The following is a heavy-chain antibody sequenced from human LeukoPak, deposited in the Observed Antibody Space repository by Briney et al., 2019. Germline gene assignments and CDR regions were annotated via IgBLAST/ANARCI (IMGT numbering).Heavy chain of an antibody. J-gene: IGHJ4*02. CDR3: VKDDNSGYSDY. CDR2: ISSNGGTT. Sequence: GGSLRLSCSASGFTFSSYAMHWVRQAPGKGLEYVSAISSNGGTTYYADSVKGRFTISRDNSKNTLYLQMTSLRAEDTAVYYCVKDDNSGYSDYWGQGTLVTVSS. CDR1: GFTFSSYA. V-gene: IGHV3-64D*06. D-gene: IGHD3-22*01.